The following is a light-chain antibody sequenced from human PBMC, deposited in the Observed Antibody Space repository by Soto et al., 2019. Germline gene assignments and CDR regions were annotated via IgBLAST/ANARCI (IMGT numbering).Light chain of an antibody. Sequence: GISTRFSGSKSGNTASLTISGLQAEDEADYYCSSYRYSSTLVVFGGGTKLTV. V-gene: IGLV2-14*01. J-gene: IGLJ2*01. CDR3: SSYRYSSTLVV.